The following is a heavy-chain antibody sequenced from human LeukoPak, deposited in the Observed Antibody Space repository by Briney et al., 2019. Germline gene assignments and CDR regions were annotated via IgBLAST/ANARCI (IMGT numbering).Heavy chain of an antibody. V-gene: IGHV4-31*03. Sequence: PSDTLSLTCTVSGGSISSGGYYWSWIRQHPGKGLEWIGYIYYSGSTYYNPSLKSRVTISVDTSKNQFSLKLSSVTAADTAVYYCARGRHYYDSSGYYKQNYYYGMDVWGQGTTVTVSS. J-gene: IGHJ6*02. CDR2: IYYSGST. CDR1: GGSISSGGYY. D-gene: IGHD3-22*01. CDR3: ARGRHYYDSSGYYKQNYYYGMDV.